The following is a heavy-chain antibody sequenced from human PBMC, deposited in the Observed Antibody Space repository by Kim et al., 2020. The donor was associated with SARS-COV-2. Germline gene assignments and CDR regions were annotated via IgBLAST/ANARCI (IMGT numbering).Heavy chain of an antibody. CDR2: ISYDGSNK. CDR1: GFTFSSYG. D-gene: IGHD2-15*01. CDR3: AKEDCSGGSCYLGDY. J-gene: IGHJ4*02. V-gene: IGHV3-30*18. Sequence: GGSLRLSCAASGFTFSSYGMHWVRQAPGKGLEWVAVISYDGSNKYYADSVKGRFTISRDNSKNTLYLQMNSLRAEDTAVYYCAKEDCSGGSCYLGDYWGQGTLVTVSS.